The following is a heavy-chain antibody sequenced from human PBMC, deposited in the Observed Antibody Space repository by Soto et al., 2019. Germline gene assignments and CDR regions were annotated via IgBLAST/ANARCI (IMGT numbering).Heavy chain of an antibody. V-gene: IGHV3-23*01. CDR3: AKVGYDSSGYYPYWYFDL. CDR1: GFTFSCYA. J-gene: IGHJ2*01. D-gene: IGHD3-22*01. CDR2: ISGSGGST. Sequence: VQLLESGGGLVQPGGSLRLSCAASGFTFSCYAMSWVRQAPGKGLEWVSAISGSGGSTYYADSVKGRFTISRDNSKNTLYLQMNSLRAEDTAVYYCAKVGYDSSGYYPYWYFDLWGRGTLVTVSS.